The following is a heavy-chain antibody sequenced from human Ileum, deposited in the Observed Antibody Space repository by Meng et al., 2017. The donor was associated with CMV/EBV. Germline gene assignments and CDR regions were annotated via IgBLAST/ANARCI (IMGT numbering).Heavy chain of an antibody. Sequence: EVQLVESGGGLVKPGGSLTLSCAASGFTFSSYTMNWVRQAPGKGLEWVSFIGSTTGNIFYADSVKGRFTISRDNAKNSLYLQMNSLSAEDTAVYYCAKGHSSGSWLMDIWGQGTLVTVSS. CDR3: AKGHSSGSWLMDI. D-gene: IGHD2-15*01. V-gene: IGHV3-21*01. J-gene: IGHJ4*02. CDR1: GFTFSSYT. CDR2: IGSTTGNI.